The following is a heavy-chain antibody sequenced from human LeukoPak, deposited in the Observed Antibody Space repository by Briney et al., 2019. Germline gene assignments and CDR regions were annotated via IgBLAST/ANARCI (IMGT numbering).Heavy chain of an antibody. J-gene: IGHJ4*02. CDR3: ANDPFTFDGDYGDT. Sequence: GGSLRLSCVASGFTLSGYDMMWVRQRPGKGLEWVSSISKSDDRTYYADSVKGRFTISRDKSKSTVYLQMSSLRVDDTAVYYCANDPFTFDGDYGDTWGQGTLVTVSS. D-gene: IGHD4-17*01. V-gene: IGHV3-23*01. CDR2: ISKSDDRT. CDR1: GFTLSGYD.